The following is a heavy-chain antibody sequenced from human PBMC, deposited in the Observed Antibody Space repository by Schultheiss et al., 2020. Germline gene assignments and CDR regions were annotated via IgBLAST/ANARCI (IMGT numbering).Heavy chain of an antibody. D-gene: IGHD5-18*01. CDR2: IYYSGST. V-gene: IGHV4-31*03. CDR3: AREPKDTAIANDY. J-gene: IGHJ4*02. CDR1: GGSISSGGYY. Sequence: SETLSLTCTVSGGSISSGGYYWSWIRQHPGKGLEWIGYIYYSGSTYYNPSLKSRVTISVDTSKNQFSLKLSSVTAADTAVYYCAREPKDTAIANDYWGQGTLVTVSS.